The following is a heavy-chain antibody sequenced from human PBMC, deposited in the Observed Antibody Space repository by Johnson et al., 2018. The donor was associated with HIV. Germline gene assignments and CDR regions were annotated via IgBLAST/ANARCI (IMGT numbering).Heavy chain of an antibody. CDR3: ASDWGSRHAFDI. CDR2: ISSSGSTI. J-gene: IGHJ3*02. V-gene: IGHV3-48*01. CDR1: GFTFSSYG. D-gene: IGHD7-27*01. Sequence: VQLVESGGGVVQPGRSLRLSCAASGFTFSSYGMHWVRQAPGKGLEWVSYISSSGSTIYYADSVKGRFTISRDNSKNTLYLQMNSLRAEDTAVYYCASDWGSRHAFDIWGQGTMVTVSS.